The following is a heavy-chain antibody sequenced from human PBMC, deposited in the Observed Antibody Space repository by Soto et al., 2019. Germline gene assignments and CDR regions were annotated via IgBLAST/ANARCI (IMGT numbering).Heavy chain of an antibody. Sequence: PVGSLRLSCAASGFDFSRSGLHWVRQAPGKCLEWVALISKDGNNQDYADSVKGRFTIPRDNSKNTLFLQMSSLRPDDTAVYYCAKDGYHAAFDFWGQGTMVTVSS. V-gene: IGHV3-30*18. CDR2: ISKDGNNQ. D-gene: IGHD6-13*01. J-gene: IGHJ3*01. CDR3: AKDGYHAAFDF. CDR1: GFDFSRSG.